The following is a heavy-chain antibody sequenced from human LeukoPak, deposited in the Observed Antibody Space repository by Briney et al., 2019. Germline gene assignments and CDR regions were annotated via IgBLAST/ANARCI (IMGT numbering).Heavy chain of an antibody. D-gene: IGHD4-11*01. J-gene: IGHJ4*02. V-gene: IGHV1-2*02. Sequence: ASVKASCKASGYTFTGYYMHWVRQAPGQGLEWMGWINPNSGGTNYAQKFQGRVTMTTDTSTSTAYMDLRSLTSDDTAVYYCARGLQIGFLEYWGQGTLVTVSS. CDR2: INPNSGGT. CDR3: ARGLQIGFLEY. CDR1: GYTFTGYY.